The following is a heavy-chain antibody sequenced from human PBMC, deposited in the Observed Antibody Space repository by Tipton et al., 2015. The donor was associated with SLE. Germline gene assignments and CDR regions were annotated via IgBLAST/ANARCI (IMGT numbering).Heavy chain of an antibody. D-gene: IGHD4-11*01. Sequence: TLSLTCAVYGGSFSGYYWSWIRQPPGKGLEWIGEINHSGSTNYNPSLKSRVTISVDTSKNQFSLKLSSVTAADTAVYYCASSYSNYGGDCFDYWGQGTLVTVPS. V-gene: IGHV4-34*01. CDR3: ASSYSNYGGDCFDY. CDR1: GGSFSGYY. J-gene: IGHJ4*02. CDR2: INHSGST.